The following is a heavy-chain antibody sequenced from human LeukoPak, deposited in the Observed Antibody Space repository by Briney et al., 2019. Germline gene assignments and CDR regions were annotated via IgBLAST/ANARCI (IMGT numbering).Heavy chain of an antibody. J-gene: IGHJ4*02. D-gene: IGHD5-12*01. V-gene: IGHV4-4*02. Sequence: TSGTLSLTCAVSGGSISSSNWWSWVRPPPGKGLEWIGEIYHSGSTNYNPSLKSRVTISVDKSKNQFSLKLSSVTAADTAVYYCARENAATISFFDYWGQGTLVTVSS. CDR1: GGSISSSNW. CDR3: ARENAATISFFDY. CDR2: IYHSGST.